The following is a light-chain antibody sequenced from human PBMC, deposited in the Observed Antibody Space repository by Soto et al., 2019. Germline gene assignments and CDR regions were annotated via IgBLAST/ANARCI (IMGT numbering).Light chain of an antibody. CDR3: HPYNTWPART. Sequence: EIVMTQSPATLSVSPGERATLSCRASQSVSSNLAWYQQKPGQAPRLLIYGASTRATGIPARFSGSGSGTEFTLTISSLQSEDFAVYYCHPYNTWPARTFGQGSKVDIK. V-gene: IGKV3-15*01. CDR1: QSVSSN. CDR2: GAS. J-gene: IGKJ1*01.